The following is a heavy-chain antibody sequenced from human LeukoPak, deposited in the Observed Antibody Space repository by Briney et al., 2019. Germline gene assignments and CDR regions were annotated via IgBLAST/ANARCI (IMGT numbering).Heavy chain of an antibody. V-gene: IGHV3-48*01. J-gene: IGHJ6*03. CDR2: ISSTSNTI. D-gene: IGHD5-18*01. Sequence: GGSLRLSCAASGFTFNIYSMNWVRQAPGKGLEWVSYISSTSNTIYYADSVEGRFTISRDNAKNSLYLQMNSLRAEDTAVYYCARDGYGYYMDVWGKGTTVPVSS. CDR1: GFTFNIYS. CDR3: ARDGYGYYMDV.